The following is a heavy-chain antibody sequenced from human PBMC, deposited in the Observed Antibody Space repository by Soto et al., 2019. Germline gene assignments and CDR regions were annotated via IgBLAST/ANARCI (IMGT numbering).Heavy chain of an antibody. CDR1: GGSVSSGSYY. Sequence: SETLSLTCTVSGGSVSSGSYYWSWIRQPPGKGLEWIGYIYYSGSTNYNPSLKSRVTISVDTSKNQFSLKLSSVTAADTAVYYCARDYDTGGGLFDIWGQGTMVTVSS. J-gene: IGHJ3*02. D-gene: IGHD7-27*01. CDR2: IYYSGST. V-gene: IGHV4-61*01. CDR3: ARDYDTGGGLFDI.